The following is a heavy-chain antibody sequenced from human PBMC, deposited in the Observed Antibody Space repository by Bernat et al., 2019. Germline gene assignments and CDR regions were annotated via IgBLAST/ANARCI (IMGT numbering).Heavy chain of an antibody. V-gene: IGHV3-21*02. J-gene: IGHJ4*02. CDR2: ISSSSTYI. Sequence: EVQLVESGGGLVKPGGSLRLSCAASGFTFSSYSINWVRQAPGKGLEWVSSISSSSTYIYYADSVKGRFTISRDNAKNSLYLQMNSLRAEDTAIYYCARGWGCSGGSCYHDYWGQGALVTVSS. CDR1: GFTFSSYS. CDR3: ARGWGCSGGSCYHDY. D-gene: IGHD2-15*01.